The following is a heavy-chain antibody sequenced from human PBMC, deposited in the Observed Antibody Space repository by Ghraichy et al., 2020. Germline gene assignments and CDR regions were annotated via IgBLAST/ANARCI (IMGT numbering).Heavy chain of an antibody. J-gene: IGHJ6*02. D-gene: IGHD3-10*01. CDR1: GFTFSNIA. Sequence: GGSLRLSCAASGFTFSNIAMHWVRQAPGKGLEWVSAVSNSGGSTYYAESVKGRFTISRDNSKNTLYLQMNSLRAEDTAVYYCAKASGGVRGGGVDVWGQGTTVTVSS. V-gene: IGHV3-23*01. CDR2: VSNSGGST. CDR3: AKASGGVRGGGVDV.